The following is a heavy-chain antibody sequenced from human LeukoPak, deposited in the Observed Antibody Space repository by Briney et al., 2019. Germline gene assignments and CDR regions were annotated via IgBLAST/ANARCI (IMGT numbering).Heavy chain of an antibody. V-gene: IGHV1-3*01. J-gene: IGHJ4*02. D-gene: IGHD3-22*01. CDR2: INGGSGNT. CDR3: ANPRYDSSGYYYVD. Sequence: ASVKVSCKASGYTFSSYDINWLRQAPGQRLDWMGWINGGSGNTKYSPEFQGRVTITRDTSASTAYMELSSLRSEDTAVYYCANPRYDSSGYYYVDWGQGTLVTVSS. CDR1: GYTFSSYD.